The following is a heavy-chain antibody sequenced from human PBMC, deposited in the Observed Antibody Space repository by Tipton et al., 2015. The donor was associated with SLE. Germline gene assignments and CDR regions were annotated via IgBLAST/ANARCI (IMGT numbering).Heavy chain of an antibody. CDR1: GGSISSYY. CDR3: AQGGYDNWFDP. J-gene: IGHJ5*02. V-gene: IGHV4-59*01. D-gene: IGHD5-12*01. Sequence: TLSLTCTVSGGSISSYYWSWIRQPPGKGLEWIGYIYYSGSTNYIPSLKSRVTISVDTSKNQFSLKLSSVTAADTAVYYCAQGGYDNWFDPWGQGTLVTVSS. CDR2: IYYSGST.